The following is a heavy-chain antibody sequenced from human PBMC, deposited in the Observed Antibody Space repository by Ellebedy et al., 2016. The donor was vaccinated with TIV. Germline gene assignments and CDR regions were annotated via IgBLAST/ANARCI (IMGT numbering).Heavy chain of an antibody. V-gene: IGHV3-30*19. CDR1: GFTFSSYA. J-gene: IGHJ4*02. CDR2: ISYDGRNK. Sequence: GGSLRLXXAASGFTFSSYAMHWVRQTPGKGLEWVATISYDGRNKYYADAVKGRFSISRDNSMNTLYLQVNSLRAEDTAVYYCARDSWGGSFLVANYFDSWGQGTLVTVSS. D-gene: IGHD2-15*01. CDR3: ARDSWGGSFLVANYFDS.